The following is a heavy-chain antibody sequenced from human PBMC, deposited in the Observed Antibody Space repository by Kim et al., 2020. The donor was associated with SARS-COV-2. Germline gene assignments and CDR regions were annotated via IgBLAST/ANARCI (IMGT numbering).Heavy chain of an antibody. V-gene: IGHV4-61*02. Sequence: SETLSLTCTVSGASISSGSHYWSWIRQPAGKGLEWIGRIYQSGTTNHNPSLESRVTISVDTSKNQFSLKLSSVTAADTAVYFCARERPFITLTHRKYFYALDVWGQGTTVTVSS. CDR2: IYQSGTT. CDR1: GASISSGSHY. CDR3: ARERPFITLTHRKYFYALDV. D-gene: IGHD3-22*01. J-gene: IGHJ6*02.